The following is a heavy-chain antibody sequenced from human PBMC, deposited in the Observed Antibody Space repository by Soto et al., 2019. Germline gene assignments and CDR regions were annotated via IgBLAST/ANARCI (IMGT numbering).Heavy chain of an antibody. CDR1: GFTFSSYA. CDR2: ISYDGSNK. D-gene: IGHD5-18*01. Sequence: GGSLRLSCAASGFTFSSYAMHWVRQAPGKGLEWVAVISYDGSNKYYADSVKGRFTISRDNSKNTLYLQMNSLRAEDTAVYYCARDAGRRIQLWLDYWGQGTLVTVSS. CDR3: ARDAGRRIQLWLDY. V-gene: IGHV3-30-3*01. J-gene: IGHJ4*02.